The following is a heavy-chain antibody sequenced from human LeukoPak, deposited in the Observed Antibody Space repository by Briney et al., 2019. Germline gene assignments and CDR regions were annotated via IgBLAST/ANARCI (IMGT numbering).Heavy chain of an antibody. CDR1: GFTFSSYW. CDR2: FNSDGNST. J-gene: IGHJ4*02. Sequence: GGSLRLSCAASGFTFSSYWMHWVRQAPGKRRVWVSRFNSDGNSTSYADSVKGRFTISSDNAKNTLYLQVNSLRAEDTALYYCASSRTRYYFDYWGQGTLVTVSP. CDR3: ASSRTRYYFDY. V-gene: IGHV3-74*01.